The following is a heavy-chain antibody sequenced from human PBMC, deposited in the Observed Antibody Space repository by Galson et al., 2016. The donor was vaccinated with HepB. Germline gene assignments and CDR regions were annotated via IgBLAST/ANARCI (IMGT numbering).Heavy chain of an antibody. D-gene: IGHD3-22*01. J-gene: IGHJ4*02. CDR1: GGTLNNYV. V-gene: IGHV1-69*04. Sequence: VKVSCKVSGGTLNNYVISWVRQAPGQGLEWMGRFIPLLGVTNYALKFQGRLIITADKSTATAYMDLSGLRSEDTAVYYCAKGGDSSGYPYLDYWGQGTLVTVSS. CDR3: AKGGDSSGYPYLDY. CDR2: FIPLLGVT.